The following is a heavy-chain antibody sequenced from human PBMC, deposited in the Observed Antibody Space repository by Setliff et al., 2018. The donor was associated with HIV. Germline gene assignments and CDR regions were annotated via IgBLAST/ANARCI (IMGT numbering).Heavy chain of an antibody. D-gene: IGHD6-13*01. CDR2: ISSTGTTF. J-gene: IGHJ4*02. Sequence: NPGGSLRLSCAASGFTFSDYYMSWIRQAPGKGLEWVSYISSTGTTFYYADSVKGRFSISRDNAKNSLYLQMNSLRAEDTAVYYCARDQTYSITWHAHDYWGQGTLVTVSS. V-gene: IGHV3-11*04. CDR3: ARDQTYSITWHAHDY. CDR1: GFTFSDYY.